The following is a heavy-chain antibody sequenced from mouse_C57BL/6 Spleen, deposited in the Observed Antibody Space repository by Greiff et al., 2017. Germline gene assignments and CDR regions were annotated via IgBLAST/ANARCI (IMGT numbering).Heavy chain of an antibody. Sequence: EVKLVESGGGLVKPGGYLKLSCAASGFTFSDYGMHWVRQAPEKGLEWVAYISSGSSTIYYADTVKGRFTISRDNAKNTLFLQMTSLRSEDTAMYYCARPSVATPFDYWGQGTTLTVSS. J-gene: IGHJ2*01. CDR1: GFTFSDYG. CDR2: ISSGSSTI. D-gene: IGHD1-1*01. CDR3: ARPSVATPFDY. V-gene: IGHV5-17*01.